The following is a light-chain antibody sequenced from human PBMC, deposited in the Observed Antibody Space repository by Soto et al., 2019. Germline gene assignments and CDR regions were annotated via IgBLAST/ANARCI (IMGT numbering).Light chain of an antibody. Sequence: QSVLTQPPSASGTPGQRVTISCSGSSSNMGSNAVNWYQQFPGTAPKLLIYTDNQRPSGVPDRFSGSKSGTSASLAISGLQSEDEADYFCAAWDGSLNADVFGTGTKLTVL. CDR2: TDN. CDR3: AAWDGSLNADV. CDR1: SSNMGSNA. V-gene: IGLV1-44*01. J-gene: IGLJ1*01.